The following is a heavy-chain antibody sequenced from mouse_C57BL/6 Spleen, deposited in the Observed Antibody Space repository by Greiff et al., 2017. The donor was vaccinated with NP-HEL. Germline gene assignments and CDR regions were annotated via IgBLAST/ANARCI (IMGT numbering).Heavy chain of an antibody. CDR3: SSVGYYDYLYYFDD. V-gene: IGHV1-69*01. CDR2: IDPSDSYT. Sequence: VQLQQPGAELVMPGASVKLSCKASGYTFTSYWMHWVKQRPGQGLEWIGEIDPSDSYTNYNQKFKGKSTLTVDKSSSTAYMQLSSLTSEDSAVYYCSSVGYYDYLYYFDDWGQGTTLTVSS. J-gene: IGHJ2*01. CDR1: GYTFTSYW. D-gene: IGHD2-4*01.